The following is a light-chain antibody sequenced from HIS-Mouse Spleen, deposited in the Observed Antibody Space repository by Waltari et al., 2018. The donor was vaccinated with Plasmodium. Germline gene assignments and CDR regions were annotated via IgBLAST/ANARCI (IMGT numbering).Light chain of an antibody. CDR3: CSYAGSSTFV. CDR2: EGS. CDR1: SSDVGSYNL. V-gene: IGLV2-23*03. Sequence: QSALTHPASVSGSPGQSITISCTGTSSDVGSYNLVSWYQQHPGKAPKLMIYEGSKRPSGVCNRFSGSKAGNTASLTIAGLQAEDEADYYCCSYAGSSTFVFGGGTKLTVL. J-gene: IGLJ3*02.